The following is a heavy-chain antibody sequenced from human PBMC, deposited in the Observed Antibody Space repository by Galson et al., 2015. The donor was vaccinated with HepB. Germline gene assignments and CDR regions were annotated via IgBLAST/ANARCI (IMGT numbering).Heavy chain of an antibody. D-gene: IGHD3-16*02. J-gene: IGHJ6*02. V-gene: IGHV4-39*01. CDR2: IYYTGNT. Sequence: WGWIRQPPGKGLEWIGSIYYTGNTHYNPSLKRRVTIFGDTSKNQFSLNLRSVTAADTAVYFCARHLDESCGYGMDVWGQGTTVTVSS. CDR3: ARHLDESCGYGMDV.